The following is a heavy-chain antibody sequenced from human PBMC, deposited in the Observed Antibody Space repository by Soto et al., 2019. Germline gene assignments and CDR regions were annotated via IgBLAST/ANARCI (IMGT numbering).Heavy chain of an antibody. CDR1: GFTFSGYA. CDR2: ISGSGGST. J-gene: IGHJ6*02. V-gene: IGHV3-23*01. Sequence: PGGSLRLSCAASGFTFSGYAMSWVRQAPGKGLEWVSAISGSGGSTYYADSVKGRFTISRDNSKNTLYLQMNSLRAEDTAVYYCAKVRYDFWSGYLSTDYYYYYGMDVWGQGTTVTVSS. CDR3: AKVRYDFWSGYLSTDYYYYYGMDV. D-gene: IGHD3-3*01.